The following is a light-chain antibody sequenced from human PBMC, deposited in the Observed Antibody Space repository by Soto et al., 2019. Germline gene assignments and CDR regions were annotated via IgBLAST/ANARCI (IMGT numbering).Light chain of an antibody. J-gene: IGLJ1*01. Sequence: SALTQPASVSGSPGQSITISCTGTSSDVGGYNYVSWYQQHPGKAPKLMIYEVSNRPSGVSNRFSGSKSGSTASLTISGLQAEDEADYYCSSYTSSNTLVFGTGTKGTVL. CDR3: SSYTSSNTLV. CDR1: SSDVGGYNY. CDR2: EVS. V-gene: IGLV2-14*01.